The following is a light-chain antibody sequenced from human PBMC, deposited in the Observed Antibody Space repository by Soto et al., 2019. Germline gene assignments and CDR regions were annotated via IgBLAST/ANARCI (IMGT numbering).Light chain of an antibody. CDR3: KQYASYPWT. CDR2: GAS. CDR1: QSVSSSY. J-gene: IGKJ1*01. V-gene: IGKV3-20*01. Sequence: EIVLTQSPGTLSLSPGERATLSCRASQSVSSSYLAWYQQKPGQAPRLLISGASSRAADIQDRFRGSGSGTEFSLTITSLQPGDSATFYCKQYASYPWTFGRGTKVDIK.